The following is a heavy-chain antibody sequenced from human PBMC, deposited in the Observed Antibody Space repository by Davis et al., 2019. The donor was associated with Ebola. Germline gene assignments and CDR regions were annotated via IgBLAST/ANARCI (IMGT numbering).Heavy chain of an antibody. J-gene: IGHJ6*02. CDR1: GYTFTSYY. CDR3: ARGGITMTVVPRDYYHGLDV. V-gene: IGHV1-46*01. Sequence: ASVKVSCKASGYTFTSYYMHWVRQAPGQGLEWMGIINPSVGSTSYAQKFQGRVTMTRDTSTSTAHLELSRLGSDDTAVYWCARGGITMTVVPRDYYHGLDVWGQGTTVIVSS. CDR2: INPSVGST. D-gene: IGHD3-22*01.